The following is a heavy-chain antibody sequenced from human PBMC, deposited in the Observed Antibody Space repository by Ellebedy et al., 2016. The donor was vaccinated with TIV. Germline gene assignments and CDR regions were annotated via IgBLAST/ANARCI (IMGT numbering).Heavy chain of an antibody. D-gene: IGHD3-10*01. J-gene: IGHJ4*02. Sequence: GGSLRLXXAASGFTFSSYGMHWVRQAPGRGLEWVAFISYDGSNKYYADSVKGRFTISRDTSKNTLYLQMNSLRAEDTAVYYCARDQAYYGSGSYYGGYWGQGTLVTVSS. V-gene: IGHV3-30*03. CDR3: ARDQAYYGSGSYYGGY. CDR2: ISYDGSNK. CDR1: GFTFSSYG.